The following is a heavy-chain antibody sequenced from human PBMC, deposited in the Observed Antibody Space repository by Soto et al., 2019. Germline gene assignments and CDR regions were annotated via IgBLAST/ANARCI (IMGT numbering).Heavy chain of an antibody. D-gene: IGHD4-4*01. V-gene: IGHV3-23*01. J-gene: IGHJ6*02. CDR2: FRTSGDGGTT. CDR3: ARFTVTTGDYGMDV. CDR1: GFTFSSYS. Sequence: PGGSLRLSCAASGFTFSSYSMSWVRQAPGKGLEWVSGFRTSGDGGTTYYADSVKGRFTISRDNSKNTLYLQMNSLRAEDTAVYYCARFTVTTGDYGMDVWGQGTTVTVSS.